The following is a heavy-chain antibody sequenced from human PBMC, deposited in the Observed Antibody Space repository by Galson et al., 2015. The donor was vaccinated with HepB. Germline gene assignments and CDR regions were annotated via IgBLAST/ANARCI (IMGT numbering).Heavy chain of an antibody. CDR1: GYSFTSYW. Sequence: QSGAEVKKPGESLKISCKGSGYSFTSYWIGWVRQMPGKGLEWMGIIYPGDSDTRYSPSFQGQVTISADKSISTAYLQWSSLKASDTAMYYCARRYYYDSSGYSVNPGYYFDYWGQGTLVTVSS. V-gene: IGHV5-51*01. J-gene: IGHJ4*02. D-gene: IGHD3-22*01. CDR2: IYPGDSDT. CDR3: ARRYYYDSSGYSVNPGYYFDY.